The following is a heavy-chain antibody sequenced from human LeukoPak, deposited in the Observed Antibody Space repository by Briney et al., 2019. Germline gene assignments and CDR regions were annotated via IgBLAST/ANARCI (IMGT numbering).Heavy chain of an antibody. CDR3: ARARITMVRGVIMRDYFDY. D-gene: IGHD3-10*01. V-gene: IGHV4-4*02. Sequence: SETLSLTCAVSGGSISSSNWWSWVRQPPGKGLEWIGEIYHSGSTNYNPSLKSRVTISVDTSKNQFSLKLSSVTAADTAVYYCARARITMVRGVIMRDYFDYWGQGTLVTVSS. CDR2: IYHSGST. J-gene: IGHJ4*02. CDR1: GGSISSSNW.